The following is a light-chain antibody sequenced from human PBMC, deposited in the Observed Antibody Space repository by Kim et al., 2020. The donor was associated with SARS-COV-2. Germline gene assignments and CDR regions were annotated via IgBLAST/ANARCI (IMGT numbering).Light chain of an antibody. Sequence: EIVMTQSPVTLSVSPGERATLSCRASQSISTNLAWYQQKPGQAPRLLIYDASTRATGFPARFSGSGSGTEFTLTISSLQSEDCAVYYCQQYNNWPPGRTFGQGTKVDIK. CDR1: QSISTN. CDR3: QQYNNWPPGRT. J-gene: IGKJ1*01. CDR2: DAS. V-gene: IGKV3-15*01.